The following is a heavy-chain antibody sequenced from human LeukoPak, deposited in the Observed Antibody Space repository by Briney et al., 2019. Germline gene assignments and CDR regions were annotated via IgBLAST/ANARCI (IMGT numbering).Heavy chain of an antibody. V-gene: IGHV3-23*01. CDR2: ITGSGDGT. J-gene: IGHJ4*02. Sequence: GGSLRLSCAASGFTFSSYEMNWVRQPPGKGLECVSSITGSGDGTSAADSVKGRFTISRDNSKNTLYLQMNSLRVEDTAVYYCAKAGPVRGGALDSWGQGALVTVSS. CDR3: AKAGPVRGGALDS. D-gene: IGHD4/OR15-4a*01. CDR1: GFTFSSYE.